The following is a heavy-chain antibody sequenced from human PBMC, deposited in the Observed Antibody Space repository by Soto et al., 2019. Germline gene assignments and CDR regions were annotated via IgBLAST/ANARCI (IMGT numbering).Heavy chain of an antibody. CDR2: IITIFGTA. J-gene: IGHJ1*01. CDR3: ARRTIVGPYFQH. Sequence: QVQLVQSGAEVKKPGSSVKVSCKASGGAFSSYAIGWVRQAPRQRLQWMGGIITIFGTANCAQKFQGRVTITADESTSTAYMELSSLRSEDTAVYYCARRTIVGPYFQHWGQGTLVTVSS. CDR1: GGAFSSYA. D-gene: IGHD2-21*01. V-gene: IGHV1-69*12.